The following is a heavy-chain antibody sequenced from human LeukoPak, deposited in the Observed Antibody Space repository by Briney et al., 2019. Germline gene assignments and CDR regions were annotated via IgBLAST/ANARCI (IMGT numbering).Heavy chain of an antibody. CDR1: GFTFSNNG. J-gene: IGHJ4*02. Sequence: GGSLRLSCAASGFTFSNNGMTWVRQAPGKGMEWVTGISDGGDTTYDAGSVKGRFTVSRDNSKNILYLQMNSLRAEDTAIYYCAKTQGFFDHWGRGSLVTVTS. CDR3: AKTQGFFDH. V-gene: IGHV3-23*01. CDR2: ISDGGDTT.